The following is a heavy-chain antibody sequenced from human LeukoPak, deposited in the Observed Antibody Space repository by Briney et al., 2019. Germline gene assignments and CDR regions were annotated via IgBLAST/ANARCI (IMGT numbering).Heavy chain of an antibody. Sequence: SVKVSCKASGGTFSSYAISWVRQAPGQGLEWMGGIIPIFGTANYAQKFQGRVTITADESTSTAYMELSSLRSEDTAVYYCARFPWYYDSSGYSTYYYYYGMDGWGQGTTVTVSS. J-gene: IGHJ6*02. D-gene: IGHD3-22*01. CDR1: GGTFSSYA. CDR2: IIPIFGTA. CDR3: ARFPWYYDSSGYSTYYYYYGMDG. V-gene: IGHV1-69*01.